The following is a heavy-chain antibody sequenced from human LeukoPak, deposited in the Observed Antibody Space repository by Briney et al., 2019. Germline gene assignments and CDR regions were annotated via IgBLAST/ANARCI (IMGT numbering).Heavy chain of an antibody. J-gene: IGHJ3*02. D-gene: IGHD1-26*01. V-gene: IGHV3-30*04. CDR2: IFYDGSNQ. CDR1: GFTFRGYT. CDR3: ARDGKSGSADGFDI. Sequence: GGSLRLSCAASGFTFRGYTMHWVRQAPGKGLEWVALIFYDGSNQYYADSVMGRFTISRDNSKDTLDLQMNSLRGDDTAVYYCARDGKSGSADGFDIWGQGTMVTVSS.